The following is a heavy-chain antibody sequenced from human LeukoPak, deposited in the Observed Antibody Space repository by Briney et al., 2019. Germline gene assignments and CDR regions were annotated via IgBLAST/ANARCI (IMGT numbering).Heavy chain of an antibody. CDR1: GLSLTCYC. J-gene: IGHJ1*01. V-gene: IGHV3-48*04. CDR2: ISGSSGTR. CDR3: SSEDYCTSASYYEYFQH. Sequence: GGSLRLSCAAYGLSLTCYCMECGRQAPGKGLEWVSYISGSSGTRYYADSVKGRFTISRDNAKNSLYLQMNSLRAEDTAVYRCSSEDYCTSASYYEYFQHWGQGTLVTVSS. D-gene: IGHD2-2*01.